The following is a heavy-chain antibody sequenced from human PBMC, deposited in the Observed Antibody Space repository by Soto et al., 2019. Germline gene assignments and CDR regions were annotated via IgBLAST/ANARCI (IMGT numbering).Heavy chain of an antibody. Sequence: GALRLSCVASGFTFSDYYMSWIRQTPGKGLEWTSYISNNGRTMYYRDSVKGRFTISRDNTKKVLYLQINGLRAEDTAVYYCAKFPPRSRSGAVCSFYWGQGVLVTVSS. V-gene: IGHV3-11*01. CDR3: AKFPPRSRSGAVCSFY. CDR1: GFTFSDYY. CDR2: ISNNGRTM. D-gene: IGHD2-8*02. J-gene: IGHJ4*02.